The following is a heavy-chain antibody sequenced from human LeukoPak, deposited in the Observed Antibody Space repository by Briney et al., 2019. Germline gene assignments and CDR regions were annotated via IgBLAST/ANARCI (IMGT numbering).Heavy chain of an antibody. Sequence: ASVKVSCKTSGYSFSTYGITWVRQAPGQGLEWMGWISTYNTNTNYAQKLQGRVTVTTDTSTSTAYMELRSLRSDDTAIYYCARTSGTVADYRGQGTLVTVSS. CDR3: ARTSGTVADY. CDR2: ISTYNTNT. CDR1: GYSFSTYG. J-gene: IGHJ4*02. V-gene: IGHV1-18*01. D-gene: IGHD4-23*01.